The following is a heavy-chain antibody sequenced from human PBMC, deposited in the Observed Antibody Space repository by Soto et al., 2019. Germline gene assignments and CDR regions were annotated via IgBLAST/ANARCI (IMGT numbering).Heavy chain of an antibody. Sequence: QLQLQESGPGLVKPSETLSLTCTVSGGYISSSTYYWGWIRQPPGKGLEWIGSIYYSGSTYYNPSLKSRVTISVDTSKNQFSLKLSSVTAADTAVYYCAMPILPYYYGSGSADYWGQGTLVTVSS. CDR3: AMPILPYYYGSGSADY. D-gene: IGHD3-10*01. J-gene: IGHJ4*02. CDR2: IYYSGST. CDR1: GGYISSSTYY. V-gene: IGHV4-39*01.